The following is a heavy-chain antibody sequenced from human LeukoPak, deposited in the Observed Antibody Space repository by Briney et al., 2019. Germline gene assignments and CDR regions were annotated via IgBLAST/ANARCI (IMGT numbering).Heavy chain of an antibody. D-gene: IGHD4-11*01. Sequence: SETLSLTCTVSGGSISSGGYYWSWIRQPAGKGLEWIGRIYTSGSTNYNPSLKSQVTISVDTSKNQFSLKLSSVTAADTAVYYCAREGADYSNYGGPDYWGQGTLVTVSS. V-gene: IGHV4-61*02. CDR3: AREGADYSNYGGPDY. CDR2: IYTSGST. CDR1: GGSISSGGYY. J-gene: IGHJ4*02.